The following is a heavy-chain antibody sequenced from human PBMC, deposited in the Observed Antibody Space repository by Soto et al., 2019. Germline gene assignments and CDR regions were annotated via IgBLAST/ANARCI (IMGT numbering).Heavy chain of an antibody. Sequence: PSEALSLSCSVSGYSMNSGGYYWSWIRQHPGKGLEWIGYIYSNGDTYYNPSLKSRVTISVDTSKNQFSLNLTSVTAADTAVYYCARRGGSSSGYYYYAFDVWGQGTTVTVSS. CDR1: GYSMNSGGYY. D-gene: IGHD6-6*01. J-gene: IGHJ6*02. CDR2: IYSNGDT. V-gene: IGHV4-31*03. CDR3: ARRGGSSSGYYYYAFDV.